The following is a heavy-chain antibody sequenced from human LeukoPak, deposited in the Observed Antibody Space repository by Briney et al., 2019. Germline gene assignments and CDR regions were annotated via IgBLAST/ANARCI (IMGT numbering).Heavy chain of an antibody. CDR1: GSSIYNYY. CDR2: IHTSGES. D-gene: IGHD1-26*01. CDR3: ARLGSYHDF. V-gene: IGHV4-4*09. J-gene: IGHJ4*02. Sequence: SETVSRTCTVSGSSIYNYYWSWLRQTPEKGLEWMRHIHTSGESRYYHYLESRLTMSIDTSRNQLSLKLTSVTAADTAVYFCARLGSYHDFWGQGALVTVSS.